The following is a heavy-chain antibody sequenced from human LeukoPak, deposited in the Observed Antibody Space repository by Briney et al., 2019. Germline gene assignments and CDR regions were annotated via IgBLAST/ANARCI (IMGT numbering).Heavy chain of an antibody. V-gene: IGHV5-51*01. D-gene: IGHD2-21*01. CDR3: ARPFSGYSFDI. J-gene: IGHJ3*02. CDR1: GYVFTNYW. CDR2: IYPGDSDT. Sequence: GESLKISCKSSGYVFTNYWIGWVRQMPGKGLEWMGIIYPGDSDTRYSPSFQGQVTISADKSITTAYLQWSSLKASDTAMYFCARPFSGYSFDIWGQGTMVTVSS.